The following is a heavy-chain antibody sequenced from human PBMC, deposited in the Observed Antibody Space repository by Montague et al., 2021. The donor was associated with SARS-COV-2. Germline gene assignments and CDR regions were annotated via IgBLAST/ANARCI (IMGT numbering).Heavy chain of an antibody. J-gene: IGHJ6*02. CDR1: GASISSGAYY. Sequence: TLSLTCSVSGASISSGAYYWSWLRPPAGKGLEWIGRLFVSGRTSYNPSLKSRVTMSVDASEYHFSLKVTSVTVADTAVYYCARLAGFLTYFALDVWGQGTTVTVS. V-gene: IGHV4-61*02. CDR2: LFVSGRT. CDR3: ARLAGFLTYFALDV. D-gene: IGHD2/OR15-2a*01.